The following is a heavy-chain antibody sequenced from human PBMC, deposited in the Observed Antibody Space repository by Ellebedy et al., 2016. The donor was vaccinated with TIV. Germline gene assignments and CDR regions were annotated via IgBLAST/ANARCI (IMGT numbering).Heavy chain of an antibody. J-gene: IGHJ4*02. CDR3: AGTATAVPEFDY. D-gene: IGHD6-19*01. CDR1: GVSISGSY. Sequence: MPGGSLRLSCTVSGVSISGSYWSWIRQSPGKGLEWIGYIYDIGSTLYNPALKSRVTISLDTSQGQFSLRLNSGTAADTGMYYCAGTATAVPEFDYWGRGTVVTVSA. V-gene: IGHV4-59*01. CDR2: IYDIGST.